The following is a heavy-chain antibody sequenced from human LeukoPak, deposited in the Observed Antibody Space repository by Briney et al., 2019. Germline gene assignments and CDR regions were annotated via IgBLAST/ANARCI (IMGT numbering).Heavy chain of an antibody. J-gene: IGHJ4*02. V-gene: IGHV3-30*02. CDR2: MRYDGKTE. CDR3: AKDPNTVAMQYFDS. CDR1: GFPFSSYG. D-gene: IGHD6-19*01. Sequence: GGSLRLSCTGSGFPFSSYGMDWVRQTPGRGLEWVAFMRYDGKTEYYADSVKGRFTIAREDSNSTVHLHMKDLRPDDAAVYVCAKDPNTVAMQYFDSGGQGTLVSVSS.